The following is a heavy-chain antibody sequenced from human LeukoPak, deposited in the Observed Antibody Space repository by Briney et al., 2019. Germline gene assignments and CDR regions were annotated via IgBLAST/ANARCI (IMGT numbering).Heavy chain of an antibody. J-gene: IGHJ4*02. Sequence: VASVKVSCKASGYTFTSYDINWVRQATGQGLEWMGWMNPNSGNTGYAQKLQGRVTMTTDTSTSTAYMELRSLRSDDTAVYYCARVSVAGDYFDYWAREPWSPSPQ. CDR2: MNPNSGNT. V-gene: IGHV1-8*01. CDR1: GYTFTSYD. CDR3: ARVSVAGDYFDY. D-gene: IGHD6-19*01.